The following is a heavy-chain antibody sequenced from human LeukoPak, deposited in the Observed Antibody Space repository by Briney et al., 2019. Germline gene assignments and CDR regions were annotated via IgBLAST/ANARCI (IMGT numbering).Heavy chain of an antibody. CDR1: GGSISSSSYY. V-gene: IGHV4-39*07. Sequence: PSETLSLTCTVSGGSISSSSYYWSWIRQPPGKGLEWIGSIYYSGSTYYNPSLKSRVTISVDTSKNQFSLKLSSVTAADTAVYYCARVSRRFLEWFPLVGSFDYWGQGTLVTVSS. D-gene: IGHD3-3*01. J-gene: IGHJ4*02. CDR2: IYYSGST. CDR3: ARVSRRFLEWFPLVGSFDY.